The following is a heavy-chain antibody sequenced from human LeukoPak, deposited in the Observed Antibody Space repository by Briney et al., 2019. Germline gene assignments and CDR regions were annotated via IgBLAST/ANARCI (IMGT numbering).Heavy chain of an antibody. CDR3: ARDRGSGSPGGYYFDY. J-gene: IGHJ4*02. Sequence: GGSLRLSCAASGFTFSSYGMHWVRQAPGKGLEWVAFIWYDESNKYYADSVKGRFTISRDNSKNTLYLQMNTLRAEDTAVYYCARDRGSGSPGGYYFDYWGQGTLVTVSS. V-gene: IGHV3-33*01. CDR2: IWYDESNK. CDR1: GFTFSSYG. D-gene: IGHD6-19*01.